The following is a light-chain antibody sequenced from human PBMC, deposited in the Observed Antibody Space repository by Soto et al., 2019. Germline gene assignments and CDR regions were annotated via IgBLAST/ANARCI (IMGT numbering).Light chain of an antibody. CDR3: QQYATSPWT. V-gene: IGKV3-20*01. CDR1: QTVDTNY. CDR2: GAS. J-gene: IGKJ1*01. Sequence: EIVLTQSPGTLSLSPGERATLSCRASQTVDTNYLACYQHLPGQAPRLLIYGASTRATGIPDRFSGSGSGTDFTLTISRLDPEDSAVYYCQQYATSPWTFGQGTKVDIK.